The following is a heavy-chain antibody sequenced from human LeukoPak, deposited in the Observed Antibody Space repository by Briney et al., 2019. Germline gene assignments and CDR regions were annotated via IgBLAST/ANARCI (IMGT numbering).Heavy chain of an antibody. CDR1: GGSISSGGYS. CDR3: ARNEMATMHFDY. D-gene: IGHD5-24*01. CDR2: IYHSGST. Sequence: PSQTLSLTCAVSGGSISSGGYSWSWIRQPPGKGLEWIGYIYHSGSTYYNPSLKSRVTISVDRSKNQFSLKLSSVTAADTAVYYCARNEMATMHFDYWGQGTLVTVSS. V-gene: IGHV4-30-2*01. J-gene: IGHJ4*02.